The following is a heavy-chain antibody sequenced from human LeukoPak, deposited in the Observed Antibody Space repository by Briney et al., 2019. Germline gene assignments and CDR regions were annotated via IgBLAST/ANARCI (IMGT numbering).Heavy chain of an antibody. J-gene: IGHJ4*02. CDR1: GVSISSGGYY. D-gene: IGHD3-10*01. CDR2: INHSGST. V-gene: IGHV4-31*03. Sequence: PSETLSLTCTVSGVSISSGGYYWSWIRQPPGKGLEWIGEINHSGSTNYNPSLKSRVTISVDTSKNQFSLKLSSVTAADTAVYYCARDYYGSGSPSDWGQGTLVTVSS. CDR3: ARDYYGSGSPSD.